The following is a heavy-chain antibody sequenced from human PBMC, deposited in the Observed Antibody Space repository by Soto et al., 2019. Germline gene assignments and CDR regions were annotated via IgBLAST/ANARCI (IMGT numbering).Heavy chain of an antibody. J-gene: IGHJ4*02. CDR2: IYYSATT. Sequence: SETLSLTCTVSGGSISSGDYYWSWIRQPPGKGLEWIGYIYYSATTYYNPSLKSRVTISVDTSKNQFSLKLSSVTAADTAVFYCARADRTLYDSSGYYHYWGQGTLVTVSS. CDR3: ARADRTLYDSSGYYHY. D-gene: IGHD3-22*01. CDR1: GGSISSGDYY. V-gene: IGHV4-30-4*01.